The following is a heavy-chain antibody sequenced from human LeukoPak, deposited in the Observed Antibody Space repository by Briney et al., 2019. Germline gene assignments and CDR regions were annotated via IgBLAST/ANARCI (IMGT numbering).Heavy chain of an antibody. D-gene: IGHD3-9*01. CDR3: ARVSTSGYRDWLDP. V-gene: IGHV1-2*02. J-gene: IGHJ5*02. CDR1: GYTFTRYY. Sequence: GASVKVSCKASGYTFTRYYMHWVRQAPGQGLEWMGWIYPKSGGTNSAQKFQGRVTMTRDTSISTAYMELSRLRFDDTAVYYCARVSTSGYRDWLDPWGQGTLVTVSS. CDR2: IYPKSGGT.